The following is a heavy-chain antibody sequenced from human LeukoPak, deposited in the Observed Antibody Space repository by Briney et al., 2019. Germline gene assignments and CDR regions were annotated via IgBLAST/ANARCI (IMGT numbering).Heavy chain of an antibody. J-gene: IGHJ6*03. CDR1: GFTFMGVT. V-gene: IGHV3-23*01. CDR2: ISGSGGST. Sequence: GGSLRLSCSGSGFTFMGVTLGRVRQAPGKGLEWVSAISGSGGSTYYADSVKGRFTISRDNSKNTLYLPMNSLRAEDTAVYYCAKDNVVVVWGDYYTDYWGKGTPVTVSS. D-gene: IGHD2-21*01. CDR3: AKDNVVVVWGDYYTDY.